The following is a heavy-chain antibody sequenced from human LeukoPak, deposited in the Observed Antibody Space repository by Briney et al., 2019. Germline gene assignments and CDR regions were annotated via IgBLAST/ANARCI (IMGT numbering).Heavy chain of an antibody. CDR2: ISGSGGST. V-gene: IGHV3-23*01. CDR3: AKDDYSGYDQTFDY. Sequence: GGSLRLSCAASGFTFSSYGMSWVRQAPGKGLEWVSAISGSGGSTYYADSVKGRFTISRDNSKNTLYLQMNSLRAEDTAVYYCAKDDYSGYDQTFDYWGQRTLVTVSS. CDR1: GFTFSSYG. D-gene: IGHD5-12*01. J-gene: IGHJ4*02.